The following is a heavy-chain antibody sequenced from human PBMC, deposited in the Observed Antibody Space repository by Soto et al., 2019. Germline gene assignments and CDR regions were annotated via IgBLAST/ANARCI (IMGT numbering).Heavy chain of an antibody. J-gene: IGHJ5*02. CDR1: GGTFSSYA. V-gene: IGHV1-69*13. CDR2: IIPIFGTA. D-gene: IGHD6-19*01. Sequence: VKVSCKASGGTFSSYAISWVRQAPGQGLEWMGGIIPIFGTANYAQKFQGRVTITADESTSTAYMELSSLRSEDTAVYYCASPERYSSGWYWFDPWGQGTLVTVS. CDR3: ASPERYSSGWYWFDP.